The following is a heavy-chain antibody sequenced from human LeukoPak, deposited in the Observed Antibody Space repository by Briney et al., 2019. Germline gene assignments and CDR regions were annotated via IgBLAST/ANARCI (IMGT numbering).Heavy chain of an antibody. V-gene: IGHV3-21*01. Sequence: GGSLRLSCAASGFTFSSYDMIWVRQAPGKGLEWVSTITGSSTNTYYAEPAKGRFTISRDDAKNSLYLQMNSLRAEDTAVYYCGRNFNYWGQGVLVTVSS. CDR3: GRNFNY. CDR1: GFTFSSYD. CDR2: ITGSSTNT. J-gene: IGHJ4*02.